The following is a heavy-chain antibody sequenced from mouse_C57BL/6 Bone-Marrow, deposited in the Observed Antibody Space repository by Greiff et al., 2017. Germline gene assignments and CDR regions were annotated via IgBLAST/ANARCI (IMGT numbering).Heavy chain of an antibody. CDR2: INPYNGGT. Sequence: EVKVVESGPVLVKPGASVKMSCKASGYTFTDYYMNWVKQSHGKSLEWIGVINPYNGGTSYNQKFKGKATLTVDKSSSTAYMELHSLPSEDSAVYYCARWAWAMAYWGQGTSVTVSA. CDR3: ARWAWAMAY. J-gene: IGHJ4*01. V-gene: IGHV1-19*01. CDR1: GYTFTDYY.